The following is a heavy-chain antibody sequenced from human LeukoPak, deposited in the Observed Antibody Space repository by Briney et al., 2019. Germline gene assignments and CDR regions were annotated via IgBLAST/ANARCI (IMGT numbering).Heavy chain of an antibody. D-gene: IGHD3-22*01. V-gene: IGHV1-2*06. J-gene: IGHJ6*03. Sequence: GASVKVSCKASGYTFTGYYMHWVRQAPGQGLEWMGRINPNSGGTNHAQKFQGRVTMTRDTSISTAYMELSRLRSDDTAVYYCARAGMYYYDSSGYTTPYYYYYTDVWGKGTTVTVSS. CDR2: INPNSGGT. CDR1: GYTFTGYY. CDR3: ARAGMYYYDSSGYTTPYYYYYTDV.